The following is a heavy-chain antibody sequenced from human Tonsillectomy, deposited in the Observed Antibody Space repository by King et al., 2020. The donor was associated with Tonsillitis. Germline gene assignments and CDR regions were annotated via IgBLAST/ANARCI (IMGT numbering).Heavy chain of an antibody. CDR3: ARHVGTWYGSGACDI. CDR1: GGSISRSSYY. J-gene: IGHJ3*02. Sequence: LQLQESGPGLVKPSETLSLTCSVSGGSISRSSYYWGWIRQPPGQGLEWIGSIYYSGSTYSNPSLKSRVTISIDTSKNQFSLKLSSVTAADTAVYYCARHVGTWYGSGACDIWGQGTMVTVSS. V-gene: IGHV4-39*07. CDR2: IYYSGST. D-gene: IGHD6-13*01.